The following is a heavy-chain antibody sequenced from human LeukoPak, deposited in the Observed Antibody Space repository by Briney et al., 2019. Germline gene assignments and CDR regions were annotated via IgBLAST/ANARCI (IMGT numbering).Heavy chain of an antibody. CDR1: GYTFTGYY. V-gene: IGHV1-2*02. CDR3: ARVEPIAAAGFDH. CDR2: INPNSGGT. J-gene: IGHJ4*02. D-gene: IGHD6-13*01. Sequence: ASVKVSCKASGYTFTGYYMHWVRQAPGQGLEWMGWINPNSGGTNYAQKFQGRVTMTRDTSISTAYMELSRLRSDDTAVYYCARVEPIAAAGFDHWGQGTLVTVSS.